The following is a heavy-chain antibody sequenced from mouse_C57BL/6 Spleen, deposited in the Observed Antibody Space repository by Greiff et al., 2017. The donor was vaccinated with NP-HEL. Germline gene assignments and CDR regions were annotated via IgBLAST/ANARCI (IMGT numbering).Heavy chain of an antibody. CDR3: ARRDYYGSNYWFAY. D-gene: IGHD1-1*01. CDR1: GYTFTSYW. Sequence: QVQLQQPGAELVKPGASVKLSCKASGYTFTSYWMQWVKQRPGQGLEWIGEIDPSDSYTNYNQKFKGKATLTVDTSSNTAYMQLSSLTSEDSAVYYCARRDYYGSNYWFAYWGQGTLVTVSA. J-gene: IGHJ3*01. V-gene: IGHV1-50*01. CDR2: IDPSDSYT.